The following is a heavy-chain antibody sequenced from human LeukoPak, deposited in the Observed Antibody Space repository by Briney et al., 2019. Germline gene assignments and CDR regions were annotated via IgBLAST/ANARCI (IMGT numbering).Heavy chain of an antibody. CDR3: PRLSRSSSGY. CDR1: GFTFSGYW. D-gene: IGHD6-13*01. V-gene: IGHV3-7*01. CDR2: INRDGSDT. Sequence: GGSLRLSCAASGFTFSGYWMSWVRQAPGKGLEWVANINRDGSDTQYVDSVKGRFTISTDNAKNSLYLQMNSLRAEDTAVYYCPRLSRSSSGYWGQGSLVTVSS. J-gene: IGHJ4*02.